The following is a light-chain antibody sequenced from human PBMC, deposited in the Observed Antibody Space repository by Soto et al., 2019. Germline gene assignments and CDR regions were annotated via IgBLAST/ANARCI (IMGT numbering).Light chain of an antibody. CDR2: GAS. V-gene: IGKV3-20*01. J-gene: IGKJ1*01. Sequence: IALTQAPGTLVLSPRARPNLSCRLIQSVNKAYLVWYQVKPGQAPRRLIYGASSRATGIPDRFSGRGSGTDFTLTISRLEPEDFAVYYCQQYGSSPTTFGQGTKVDIK. CDR3: QQYGSSPTT. CDR1: QSVNKAY.